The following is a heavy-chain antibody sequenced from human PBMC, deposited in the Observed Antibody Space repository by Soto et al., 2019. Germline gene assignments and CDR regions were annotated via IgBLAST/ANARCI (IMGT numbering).Heavy chain of an antibody. CDR2: INPNSGDT. D-gene: IGHD5-12*01. J-gene: IGHJ6*03. Sequence: QVQLVQSGAEVKKPGASVTVSCKASGYTFSDYYLHWVRQAPGQGPEWMGRINPNSGDTKFAQKFQGRVTMTRDTSVRTAFMELNWLKPDDTAVYHCARESGGATATLDYYYFYMDVWGQGTTVTVSS. CDR3: ARESGGATATLDYYYFYMDV. CDR1: GYTFSDYY. V-gene: IGHV1-2*06.